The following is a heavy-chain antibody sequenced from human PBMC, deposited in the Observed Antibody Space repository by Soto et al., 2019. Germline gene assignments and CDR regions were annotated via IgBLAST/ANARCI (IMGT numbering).Heavy chain of an antibody. J-gene: IGHJ1*01. V-gene: IGHV1-8*01. Sequence: ASVKVSCKASGYTFTSYDISWVRQATGQGLEWMGWMNPNNGNTDYAPKFQGRVTMTMNTSIGTAYMELSSLRSEDTAVYYCARSPRNYYALGSYSYFRHWGQGTLVTAPQ. D-gene: IGHD3-10*01. CDR3: ARSPRNYYALGSYSYFRH. CDR2: MNPNNGNT. CDR1: GYTFTSYD.